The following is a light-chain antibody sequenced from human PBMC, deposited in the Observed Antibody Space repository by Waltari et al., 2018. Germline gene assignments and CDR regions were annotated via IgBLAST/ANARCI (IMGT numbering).Light chain of an antibody. CDR2: EAS. Sequence: EIVMTQSPATLSVSPGERATLSCRASQSISNNLAWYQQKPGQAPKLLIYEASTGATGIPATFTGSGSETEFTLTISSLQSEDFAVYYCQHTYHWPYTFGQGTKLEV. V-gene: IGKV3-15*01. CDR3: QHTYHWPYT. J-gene: IGKJ2*01. CDR1: QSISNN.